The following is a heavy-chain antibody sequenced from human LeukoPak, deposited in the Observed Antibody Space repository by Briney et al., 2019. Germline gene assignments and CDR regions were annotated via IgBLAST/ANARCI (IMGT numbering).Heavy chain of an antibody. CDR2: ISGPGTNT. V-gene: IGHV3-23*01. J-gene: IGHJ4*02. Sequence: GGSLRLSCAASAFTFSSYAMSWVRQAPGKGLEWVSGISGPGTNTYYADSVKGRFTISRDNSKNTLYLQMNSLRAEDTAVYYCAKKFSSSWYGYFDYWGQGTLVTVSS. CDR1: AFTFSSYA. D-gene: IGHD6-13*01. CDR3: AKKFSSSWYGYFDY.